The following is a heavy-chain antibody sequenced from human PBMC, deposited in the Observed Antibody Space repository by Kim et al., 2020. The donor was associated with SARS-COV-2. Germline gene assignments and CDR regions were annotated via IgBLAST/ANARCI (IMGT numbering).Heavy chain of an antibody. D-gene: IGHD3-22*01. CDR1: GFTFSSYV. V-gene: IGHV3-23*01. Sequence: GGSLRLSCAASGFTFSSYVMSWVRQAPGKGLEWVSAISGSGGSTYYADSVKGRFTISRDNSKNTLYLQMNSLRAEDTAVYYCAKVGYYDSSGSCDVWGQGTTVTVSS. CDR2: ISGSGGST. CDR3: AKVGYYDSSGSCDV. J-gene: IGHJ6*02.